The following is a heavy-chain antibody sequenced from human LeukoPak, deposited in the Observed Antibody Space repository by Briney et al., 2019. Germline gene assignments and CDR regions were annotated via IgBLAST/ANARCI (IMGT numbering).Heavy chain of an antibody. D-gene: IGHD4-23*01. CDR2: VYLSGTT. CDR1: GDSINSLDL. V-gene: IGHV4-4*02. CDR3: ARITYGDNHFDI. J-gene: IGHJ3*02. Sequence: SETLSLTCTVSGDSINSLDLWSWVRQPPGKGLEWIGEVYLSGTTHYNPSLKSRVTISVDKSKNQFSLKLNSVTAADTAVYYCARITYGDNHFDIWGQGTMVTVSS.